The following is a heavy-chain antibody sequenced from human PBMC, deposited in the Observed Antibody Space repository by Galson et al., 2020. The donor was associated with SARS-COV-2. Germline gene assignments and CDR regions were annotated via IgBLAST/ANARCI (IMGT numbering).Heavy chain of an antibody. CDR2: MNPNSGNT. J-gene: IGHJ6*02. V-gene: IGHV1-8*01. CDR1: GYTFTSYD. Sequence: ASVKVSCKASGYTFTSYDINWVRQATGQGLEWMGWMNPNSGNTGYAQKFQGRVTMTRNTSISTAYMELSSLRSEDTAVYYCARVGGDNYYDSSGYTVGGMDVWGQGTTVTVSS. CDR3: ARVGGDNYYDSSGYTVGGMDV. D-gene: IGHD3-22*01.